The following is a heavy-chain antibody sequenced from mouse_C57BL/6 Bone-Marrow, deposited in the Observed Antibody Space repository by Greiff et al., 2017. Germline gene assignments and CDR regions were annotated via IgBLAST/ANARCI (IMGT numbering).Heavy chain of an antibody. CDR3: GGHLYYGNYEAWFAY. J-gene: IGHJ3*01. V-gene: IGHV5-6*02. CDR2: ISSGGSYT. Sequence: EVKLVESGGDLVKPGGSLKLSCAASGFTFSSYGMSWVRQTPDKRLEWVATISSGGSYTYYPDSVKGRSTLSRDNARNTLFLQLSSLKSEDTAMYYCGGHLYYGNYEAWFAYWGQGTLVTVSA. CDR1: GFTFSSYG. D-gene: IGHD2-1*01.